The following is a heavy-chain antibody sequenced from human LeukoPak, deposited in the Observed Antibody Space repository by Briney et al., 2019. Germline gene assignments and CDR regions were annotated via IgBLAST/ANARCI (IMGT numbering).Heavy chain of an antibody. CDR3: ASIGWYSNEFDY. D-gene: IGHD6-19*01. CDR2: ISGSGGST. Sequence: PSGGSLRLSCAASGFIFSSYEMNWVRQAPGKGLEWVSTISGSGGSTYYADSVKGRFTISRDKSKNTVYLQMNSLRDEDTAVYYCASIGWYSNEFDYWGQGTLVTVSS. J-gene: IGHJ4*02. CDR1: GFIFSSYE. V-gene: IGHV3-23*01.